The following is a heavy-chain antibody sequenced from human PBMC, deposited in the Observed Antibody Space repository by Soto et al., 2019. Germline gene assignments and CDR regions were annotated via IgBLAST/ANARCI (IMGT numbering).Heavy chain of an antibody. CDR3: AKTDRKLPLWFTIGDV. D-gene: IGHD3-10*01. J-gene: IGHJ6*02. CDR1: GFTFSSYG. Sequence: QVQLVESGGGVVQPGRSLRLSCAASGFTFSSYGMHWVRQAPGKGLEWVAVISCDGNNKHYADSVKGRFIISRDNSKNTLYLQMSRLKGEDTAVYYCAKTDRKLPLWFTIGDVWGQGTTVTVSS. V-gene: IGHV3-30*18. CDR2: ISCDGNNK.